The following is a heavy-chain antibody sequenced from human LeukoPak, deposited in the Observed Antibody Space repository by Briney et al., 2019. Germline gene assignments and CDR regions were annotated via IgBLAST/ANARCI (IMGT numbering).Heavy chain of an antibody. CDR1: GFTFSSYA. J-gene: IGHJ4*02. Sequence: GGSLRLSCAASGFTFSSYAVSWVRQAPGKGLEWVSAISGSGGSTYYADSVKGRFTISRDNSKNTLYLQMNSLRAEDTAVYYCANEQWLVPPELEVDYWGQGTLVTVSS. D-gene: IGHD6-19*01. CDR3: ANEQWLVPPELEVDY. CDR2: ISGSGGST. V-gene: IGHV3-23*01.